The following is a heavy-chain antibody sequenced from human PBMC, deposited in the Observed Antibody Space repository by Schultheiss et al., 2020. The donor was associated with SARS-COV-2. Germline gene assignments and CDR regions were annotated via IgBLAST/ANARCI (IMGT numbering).Heavy chain of an antibody. V-gene: IGHV3-30*18. Sequence: GGSLRLSCAGSGFTFSSYGMNWVRQAPGKGLEWVAVISYDGSNKYYADSVKGRFTISRDDSKNTLSLQMTSLRAEDTAVYYCAKECEPRSSMSLDYWGQGTRVTVSS. D-gene: IGHD1-14*01. J-gene: IGHJ4*02. CDR2: ISYDGSNK. CDR3: AKECEPRSSMSLDY. CDR1: GFTFSSYG.